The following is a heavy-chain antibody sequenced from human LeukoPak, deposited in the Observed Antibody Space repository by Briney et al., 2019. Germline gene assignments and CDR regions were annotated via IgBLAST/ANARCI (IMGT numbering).Heavy chain of an antibody. CDR1: GYTFTSYD. CDR2: MNPNSGNT. D-gene: IGHD2-2*01. V-gene: IGHV1-8*03. J-gene: IGHJ5*02. CDR3: ARSYCSSTSCFLGNWFDP. Sequence: ASVKVSCKASGYTFTSYDINWVLQATGQGLEWMGWMNPNSGNTGYAQKFQGRVTITRNTSISTAYMELSSLRSEDTAVYYCARSYCSSTSCFLGNWFDPWGQGTLVTVSS.